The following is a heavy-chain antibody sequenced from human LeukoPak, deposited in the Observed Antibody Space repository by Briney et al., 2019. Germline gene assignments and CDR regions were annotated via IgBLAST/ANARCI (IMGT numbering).Heavy chain of an antibody. J-gene: IGHJ4*02. D-gene: IGHD3-10*02. CDR3: VKGNDRGFMAYFDY. CDR1: GFTFSSYA. V-gene: IGHV3-64D*06. Sequence: GGSLRLSCSVSGFTFSSYAMHWVRQAPGKGLEYVSAISSNGGSTYYADSVKGRFTISRDNSKNTLYLQMSSLRAEDTAVYYCVKGNDRGFMAYFDYGGKGPRVTVS. CDR2: ISSNGGST.